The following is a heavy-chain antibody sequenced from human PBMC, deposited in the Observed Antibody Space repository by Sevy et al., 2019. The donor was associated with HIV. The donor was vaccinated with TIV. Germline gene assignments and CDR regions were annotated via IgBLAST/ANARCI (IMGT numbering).Heavy chain of an antibody. V-gene: IGHV3-15*01. CDR3: TWVTKVTEPLGD. CDR1: GLTFTDAW. Sequence: GGSLRLSCVVSGLTFTDAWMAWVRQAPGKGLEWVGRIKSKGSGGTRDYAAPVKGRFTISRDDSKNTVYLQMNSLKTEDTAVYYCTWVTKVTEPLGDWGQGTAVTVSS. D-gene: IGHD4-4*01. CDR2: IKSKGSGGTR. J-gene: IGHJ6*02.